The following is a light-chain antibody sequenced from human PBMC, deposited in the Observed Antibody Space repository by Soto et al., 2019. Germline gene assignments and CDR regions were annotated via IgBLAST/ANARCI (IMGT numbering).Light chain of an antibody. CDR1: SGISVGSPW. V-gene: IGLV5-45*03. CDR2: YKSDSDK. Sequence: QLVLTQPSALSASPGASASLTCTLRSGISVGSPWIYWYQQKPGSPPQYLLRYKSDSDKHQASGVPSRFSGSKDASANAGLLLISGVQSEDEADYYCAIWYGPTVVFGGGTKVTVL. J-gene: IGLJ2*01. CDR3: AIWYGPTVV.